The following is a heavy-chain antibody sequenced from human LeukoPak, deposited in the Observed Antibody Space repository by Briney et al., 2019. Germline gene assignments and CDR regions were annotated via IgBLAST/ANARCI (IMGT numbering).Heavy chain of an antibody. D-gene: IGHD2-8*02. J-gene: IGHJ4*02. CDR1: DGSINYYY. Sequence: SETLSLTWTVSDGSINYYYWSWIRQPPGKGLEWIGFVYYNGNTNYNPSLKSRVSLSVDTSKNQFSLRLNSVTAADTAVYYCARHYCTGDNCYYFDYWGQGTLVTVSS. CDR3: ARHYCTGDNCYYFDY. CDR2: VYYNGNT. V-gene: IGHV4-59*01.